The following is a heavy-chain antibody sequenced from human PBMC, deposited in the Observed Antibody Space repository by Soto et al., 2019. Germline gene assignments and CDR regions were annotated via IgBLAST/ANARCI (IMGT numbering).Heavy chain of an antibody. V-gene: IGHV3-49*04. Sequence: GGSLRLSCTASGFTFGEYAMSWVRQAPGKGLEWVGFIRSKAYGGTTEYAASVKGRFTISRDDSKSIAYLQMNSLKTEDTAVYYCTPHSAPSWGQGTMVTVSS. CDR3: TPHSAPS. CDR1: GFTFGEYA. J-gene: IGHJ3*01. CDR2: IRSKAYGGTT.